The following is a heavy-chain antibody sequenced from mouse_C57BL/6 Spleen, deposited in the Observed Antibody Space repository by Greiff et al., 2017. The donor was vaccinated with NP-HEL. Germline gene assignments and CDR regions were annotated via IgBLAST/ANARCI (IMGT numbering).Heavy chain of an antibody. Sequence: EVKLMESGGGLVQPGGSMKLSCAASGFTFSDAWMDWVRQSPEKGLEWVAEIRNKANNHATYYAESVKGRFTISRDDSKSSVYLQMNSLRAEDTGIYYCTTIVTTSYYYAMDYWGQGTSVTVSS. V-gene: IGHV6-6*01. D-gene: IGHD2-5*01. CDR2: IRNKANNHAT. J-gene: IGHJ4*01. CDR3: TTIVTTSYYYAMDY. CDR1: GFTFSDAW.